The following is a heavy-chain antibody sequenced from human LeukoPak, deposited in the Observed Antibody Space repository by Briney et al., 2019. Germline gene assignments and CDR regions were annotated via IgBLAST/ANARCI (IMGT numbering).Heavy chain of an antibody. CDR2: ISGSGSST. J-gene: IGHJ4*02. CDR3: AKDQGNRLGGYTYGYDY. Sequence: GGSLRLSCAASRFSFSSYAMNWVRQAPGKGLEWVSAISGSGSSTYYADSVKGRFTISRDNSKNTLYLQVNSLRAKDTAVYYCAKDQGNRLGGYTYGYDYWGQGTLVTVSS. D-gene: IGHD5-18*01. CDR1: RFSFSSYA. V-gene: IGHV3-23*01.